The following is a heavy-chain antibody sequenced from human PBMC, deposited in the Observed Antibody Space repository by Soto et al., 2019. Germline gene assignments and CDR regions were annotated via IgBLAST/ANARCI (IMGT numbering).Heavy chain of an antibody. CDR3: ARELELNYYYGMDV. V-gene: IGHV1-69*13. D-gene: IGHD1-7*01. CDR2: IIPIFGTA. CDR1: GYTFTSYA. Sequence: SVKVSCKASGYTFTSYAISWVRQAPGQGLEWMGGIIPIFGTANYAQKFQGRVTITADESTSTAYMELSSLRSEDTAVYYCARELELNYYYGMDVWGQGTTVTVSS. J-gene: IGHJ6*02.